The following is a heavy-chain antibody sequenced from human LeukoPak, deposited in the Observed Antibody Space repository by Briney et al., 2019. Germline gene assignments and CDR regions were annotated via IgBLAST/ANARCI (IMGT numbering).Heavy chain of an antibody. CDR2: INHSGST. V-gene: IGHV4-34*01. CDR3: ARVPSGWSHFDY. Sequence: SETLSLTCAVYGGSFSGYYWSWIRQPPGKGLEWIGEINHSGSTNYNPSLKSRVTISVDTSKNQSSLKLSSVTAADTAVYYCARVPSGWSHFDYWGQGTLVTVSS. J-gene: IGHJ4*02. D-gene: IGHD6-19*01. CDR1: GGSFSGYY.